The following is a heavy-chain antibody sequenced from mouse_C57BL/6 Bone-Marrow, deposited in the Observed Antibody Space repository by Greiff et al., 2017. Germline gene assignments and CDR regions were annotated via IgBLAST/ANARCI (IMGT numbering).Heavy chain of an antibody. Sequence: QVQLKQSGAELARPGASVKLSCKASGYTFTSYGISWVKQRTGQGLEWIGEIYPRSGNTYYNEKFKGKDTLTADKSSSTAYMELRSLTSEDSAVYFCARGGGSSFDYWGQGTTLTVSS. CDR1: GYTFTSYG. CDR2: IYPRSGNT. D-gene: IGHD1-1*01. CDR3: ARGGGSSFDY. J-gene: IGHJ2*01. V-gene: IGHV1-81*01.